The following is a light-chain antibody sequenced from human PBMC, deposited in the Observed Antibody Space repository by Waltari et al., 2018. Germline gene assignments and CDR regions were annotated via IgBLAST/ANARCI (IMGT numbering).Light chain of an antibody. CDR3: NSYTTSSTWV. CDR1: SSDIGAYNY. V-gene: IGLV2-14*01. J-gene: IGLJ3*02. Sequence: SPGQSITISCTGTSSDIGAYNYVSWYQHLPGKAPKLIISEVRRRPSGVSNRFSGSKSGNMASLTISGLQAEDEADYYCNSYTTSSTWVFGGGTKLTVL. CDR2: EVR.